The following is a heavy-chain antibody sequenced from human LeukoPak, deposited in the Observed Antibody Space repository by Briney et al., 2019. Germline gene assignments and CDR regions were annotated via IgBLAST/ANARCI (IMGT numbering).Heavy chain of an antibody. Sequence: PSETLSLTCAVSGYSISSGYYWGWIRQPPGKGLEWIGSIYHSGSTYYNPSLKSRVTISVDTSKNQFSLKLSSVTAADTAVYYCARRGRLWFGELLYGTGTEYYFDYWGQGTLVTVSS. CDR1: GYSISSGYY. D-gene: IGHD3-10*01. V-gene: IGHV4-38-2*01. J-gene: IGHJ4*02. CDR3: ARRGRLWFGELLYGTGTEYYFDY. CDR2: IYHSGST.